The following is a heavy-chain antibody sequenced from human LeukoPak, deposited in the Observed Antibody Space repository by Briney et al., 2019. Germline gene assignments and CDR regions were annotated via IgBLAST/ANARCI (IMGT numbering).Heavy chain of an antibody. CDR2: IGGSGGST. CDR3: AKDFSVGVTMIRGPFDP. CDR1: GFTFSSFA. D-gene: IGHD3-10*01. J-gene: IGHJ5*02. V-gene: IGHV3-23*01. Sequence: QSGGPLSLSCQASGFTFSSFAMSGVRQPPGKGLEWVSGIGGSGGSTYYADSMKGRFTISRDNSKNTLYLQINSLRAEDTAVYYCAKDFSVGVTMIRGPFDPWGQGTLVTVSS.